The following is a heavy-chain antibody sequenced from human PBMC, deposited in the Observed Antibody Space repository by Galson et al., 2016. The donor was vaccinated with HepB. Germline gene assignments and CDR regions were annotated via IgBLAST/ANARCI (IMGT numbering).Heavy chain of an antibody. Sequence: SLRLSCAASGFTFSSYDMHWVRQATGKGLEWVSAIGTAGDTYYPGSVKGRFTISRENAKNSLYLQMNTLRAGDTAVYYCARGGLGYCSGGSCSLGDYGMDVWGQGTTVTVSS. V-gene: IGHV3-13*01. D-gene: IGHD2-15*01. CDR1: GFTFSSYD. CDR2: IGTAGDT. CDR3: ARGGLGYCSGGSCSLGDYGMDV. J-gene: IGHJ6*02.